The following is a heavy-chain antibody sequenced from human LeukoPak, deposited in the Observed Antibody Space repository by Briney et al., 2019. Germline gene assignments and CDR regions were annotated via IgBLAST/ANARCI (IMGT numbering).Heavy chain of an antibody. V-gene: IGHV4-59*01. CDR3: ARAGGATWAFDI. D-gene: IGHD1-26*01. Sequence: PSETLSLTXTVSGGSISSYYWSWIRQPPGKGLEWIGYIYYSGSTNYNPSLKSRVTISVDTSKNQFSLKLSSVTAADTAVYYCARAGGATWAFDIWGQGTMVTVSS. CDR1: GGSISSYY. CDR2: IYYSGST. J-gene: IGHJ3*02.